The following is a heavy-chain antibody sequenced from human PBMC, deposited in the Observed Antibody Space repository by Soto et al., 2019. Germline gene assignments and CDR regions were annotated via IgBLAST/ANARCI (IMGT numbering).Heavy chain of an antibody. D-gene: IGHD3-10*01. J-gene: IGHJ6*02. Sequence: VASVKVSCKASGGTFSSYAISWVRQAPGQGLEWMGGIIPIFGTANYAQKFQGRVTITADESTSTAYMELSSLRSEDTAVYYCAGRGYYGSGSVVYGMDVWGQGTTVTVSS. CDR2: IIPIFGTA. V-gene: IGHV1-69*13. CDR3: AGRGYYGSGSVVYGMDV. CDR1: GGTFSSYA.